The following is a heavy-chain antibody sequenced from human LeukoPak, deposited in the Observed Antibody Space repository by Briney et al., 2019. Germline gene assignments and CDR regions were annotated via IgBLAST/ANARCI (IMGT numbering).Heavy chain of an antibody. V-gene: IGHV4-61*02. CDR1: GGSISSGSYY. Sequence: PSETLSLTCTVSGGSISSGSYYWSWIRQPAGKGLEWLGRIYTSGSTTYNPSLKSRVTISVDTSKNQFSLKLSSVTATDTAVYYCARQGYSSDWRPFDYWGQGTLVTVSS. CDR2: IYTSGST. CDR3: ARQGYSSDWRPFDY. J-gene: IGHJ4*02. D-gene: IGHD6-19*01.